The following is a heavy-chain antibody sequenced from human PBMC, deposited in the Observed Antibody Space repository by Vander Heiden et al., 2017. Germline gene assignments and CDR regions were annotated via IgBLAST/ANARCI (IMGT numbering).Heavy chain of an antibody. CDR3: ARDRFGVATY. Sequence: EVQLVESGGGLVTPGGSLRVSCAASGITFSSYSMNWVRQAPGKGLELVSSISSSSSYIYYADSVKGRFTISRDNAKNSLYLQMNSLRAEDTAVYYCARDRFGVATYWGQGTLVTVSS. CDR2: ISSSSSYI. D-gene: IGHD3-3*01. CDR1: GITFSSYS. V-gene: IGHV3-21*01. J-gene: IGHJ4*02.